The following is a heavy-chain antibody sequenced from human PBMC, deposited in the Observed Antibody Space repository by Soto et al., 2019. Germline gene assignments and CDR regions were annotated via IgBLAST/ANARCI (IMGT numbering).Heavy chain of an antibody. V-gene: IGHV3-66*01. D-gene: IGHD3-10*01. CDR1: GFTVSSNY. CDR3: ARGRGSGNYYYYMDV. J-gene: IGHJ6*03. Sequence: SLRLSCAASGFTVSSNYMSWVRQAPGKGLEWVSVIYSGGSTYYADSVKGRFTISRDNSKNTLYLQMNSLRAEDTAVYYCARGRGSGNYYYYMDVWGKGTTVTVSS. CDR2: IYSGGST.